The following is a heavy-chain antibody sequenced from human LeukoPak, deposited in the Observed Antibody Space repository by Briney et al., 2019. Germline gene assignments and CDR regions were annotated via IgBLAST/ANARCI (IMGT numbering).Heavy chain of an antibody. CDR2: IYYSGST. V-gene: IGHV4-39*07. D-gene: IGHD3-3*01. CDR1: GGSISSSSYY. J-gene: IGHJ6*02. CDR3: ARGITIFGVVIKSGMDV. Sequence: SETLSLTCTVSGGSISSSSYYWGWIRQPPGKGLEWIGSIYYSGSTYYNPSLKSRVTISVDTSKNQFSLKLSSVTAADTAVYYCARGITIFGVVIKSGMDVWGQGTTVTVSS.